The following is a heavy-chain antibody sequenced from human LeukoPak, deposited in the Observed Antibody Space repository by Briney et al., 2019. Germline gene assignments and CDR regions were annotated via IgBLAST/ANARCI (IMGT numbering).Heavy chain of an antibody. J-gene: IGHJ6*03. Sequence: VASVKVSCKASGYTFTSYDINWVRQATGQGLEWMGWMNPNSGNIGYAQKFQGRVTMTRNTSISTAYMELSSLRSEDTAVYYCARGVYYDFWSGYFAPANYYMDVWGKGTTVTVSS. CDR1: GYTFTSYD. CDR2: MNPNSGNI. CDR3: ARGVYYDFWSGYFAPANYYMDV. V-gene: IGHV1-8*01. D-gene: IGHD3-3*01.